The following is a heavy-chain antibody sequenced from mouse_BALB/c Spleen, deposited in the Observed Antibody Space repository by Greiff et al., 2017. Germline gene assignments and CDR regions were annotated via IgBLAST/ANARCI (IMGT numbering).Heavy chain of an antibody. CDR2: IWAGGST. CDR1: GFSLTSYG. CDR3: ARESRPYGSSSWFAY. V-gene: IGHV2-9*02. Sequence: QVQLKESGPGLVAPSQSLSITCTVSGFSLTSYGVHWVRQPPGKGLEWLGVIWAGGSTNYNSALMSRLSISKDNSKSQVFLKMNSLQTDDTAMYYCARESRPYGSSSWFAYWGQGTLVTVSA. D-gene: IGHD1-1*01. J-gene: IGHJ3*01.